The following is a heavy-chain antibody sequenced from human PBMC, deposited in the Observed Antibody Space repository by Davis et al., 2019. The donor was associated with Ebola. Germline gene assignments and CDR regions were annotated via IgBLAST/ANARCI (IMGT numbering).Heavy chain of an antibody. Sequence: AASVKVSCKASGDTFSSFPISWVRQAPGQGLEWMGGIIPIFGTANYAQKFQGRVTMTTDTSTSTAYMELRSLRSDDTAVYYCARDLGMINYYYMDVWGKGTTVTVSS. D-gene: IGHD3-16*01. CDR3: ARDLGMINYYYMDV. CDR1: GDTFSSFP. J-gene: IGHJ6*03. V-gene: IGHV1-69*05. CDR2: IIPIFGTA.